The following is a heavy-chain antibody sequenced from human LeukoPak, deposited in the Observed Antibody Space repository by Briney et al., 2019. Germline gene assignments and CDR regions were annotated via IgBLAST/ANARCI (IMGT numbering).Heavy chain of an antibody. D-gene: IGHD3-16*01. CDR1: GFTFSSYG. V-gene: IGHV3-30*18. CDR2: ISYDGSNK. Sequence: GGSLRLSCAASGFTFSSYGMHWVRQAPGKGLEWVAVISYDGSNKYYADSVKGRFTISRDNSKNTLYLQMSSLRAEDTAVYYCAKDQEGWGVVYYFDYWGQGTLVTVSS. CDR3: AKDQEGWGVVYYFDY. J-gene: IGHJ4*02.